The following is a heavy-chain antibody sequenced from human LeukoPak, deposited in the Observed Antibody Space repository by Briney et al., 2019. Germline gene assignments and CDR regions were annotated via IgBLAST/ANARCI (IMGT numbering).Heavy chain of an antibody. CDR3: AKSGRITMIRGGNYYYYYMDV. CDR1: GFTFGSYG. D-gene: IGHD3-10*01. CDR2: IRYDGSNK. J-gene: IGHJ6*03. Sequence: PGGSLRLSCAASGFTFGSYGMHWVRQAPGKGLEWVAFIRYDGSNKYYADSVKGRFTISRDNSKNTLYLQMNSLRAEDTAVYYCAKSGRITMIRGGNYYYYYMDVWGKGTTVTVSS. V-gene: IGHV3-30*02.